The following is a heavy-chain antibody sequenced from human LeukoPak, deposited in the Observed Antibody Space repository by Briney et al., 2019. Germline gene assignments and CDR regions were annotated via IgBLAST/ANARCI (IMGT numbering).Heavy chain of an antibody. CDR2: IIPIFGTA. CDR3: ARDRRVGATGFDY. Sequence: GASVKVSCKASGGTFSSYAISWVRQAPGQGLEWMGGIIPIFGTANYAQKFQCRVTITADESTSTAYMELSSLRSEDTAVYYCARDRRVGATGFDYWGQGTLVTVSS. D-gene: IGHD1-26*01. CDR1: GGTFSSYA. V-gene: IGHV1-69*13. J-gene: IGHJ4*02.